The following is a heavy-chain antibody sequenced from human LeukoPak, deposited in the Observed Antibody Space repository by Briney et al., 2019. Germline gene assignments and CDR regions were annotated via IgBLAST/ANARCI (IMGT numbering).Heavy chain of an antibody. Sequence: SETLSLTCTVSGYSISSGYYWGWIRQPPGKGLEWIGSLYHSGSTFYNPSLKSRVTISVDTSKNQFSLKLSSVTAADTAVYYCARPGVGSGRYGAFDIWGQGTMVTVSS. J-gene: IGHJ3*02. V-gene: IGHV4-38-2*02. CDR1: GYSISSGYY. CDR3: ARPGVGSGRYGAFDI. D-gene: IGHD5-18*01. CDR2: LYHSGST.